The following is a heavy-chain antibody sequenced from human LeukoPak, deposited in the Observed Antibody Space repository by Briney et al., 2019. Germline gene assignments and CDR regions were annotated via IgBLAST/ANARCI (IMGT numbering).Heavy chain of an antibody. Sequence: GGSLRLSCGASGFIFDDYAMHWVRQAPGKGLEWVSVISGDGDDTYYADSVKGRFTISRDNSKNSLYLQLNSLRNDDTALYYCAKDTGPTLPTANDCLGQGTLVTISS. V-gene: IGHV3-43*02. CDR1: GFIFDDYA. D-gene: IGHD2-2*01. CDR3: AKDTGPTLPTANDC. J-gene: IGHJ4*02. CDR2: ISGDGDDT.